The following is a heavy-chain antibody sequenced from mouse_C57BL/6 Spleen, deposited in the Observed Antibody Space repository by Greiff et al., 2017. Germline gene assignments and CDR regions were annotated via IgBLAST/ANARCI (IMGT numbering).Heavy chain of an antibody. CDR2: IDPNSGGT. V-gene: IGHV1-72*01. J-gene: IGHJ2*01. CDR1: GYTFTSYW. Sequence: VQLQQSGAELVKPGASVKLSCKASGYTFTSYWMHWVKQRPGRGLEGIGRIDPNSGGTKYNEKFKSKATLTVDKPSSTAYMQLSSLTSEDSAVYYCARGTVSPENFAYWGQGTTLTVSS. D-gene: IGHD1-1*01. CDR3: ARGTVSPENFAY.